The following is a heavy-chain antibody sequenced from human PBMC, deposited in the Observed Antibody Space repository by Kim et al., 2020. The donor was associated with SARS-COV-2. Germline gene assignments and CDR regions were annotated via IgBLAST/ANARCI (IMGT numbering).Heavy chain of an antibody. Sequence: SETLSLTCTVSGGSISSGGYYWSWIRQHPGKGLEWIGYIYYSGSTYYNPSLKSRVTISVDTSKNQFSLKLSSVTAADTAVYYCATGYSSSWWEFDYWGQGTLVTVSS. J-gene: IGHJ4*02. CDR2: IYYSGST. CDR3: ATGYSSSWWEFDY. CDR1: GGSISSGGYY. D-gene: IGHD6-13*01. V-gene: IGHV4-31*03.